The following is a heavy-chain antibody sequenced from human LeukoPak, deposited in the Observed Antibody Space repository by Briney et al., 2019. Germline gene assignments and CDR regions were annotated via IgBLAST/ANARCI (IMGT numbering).Heavy chain of an antibody. D-gene: IGHD4-11*01. CDR1: GYTFTSYG. CDR3: ARDLTLPYTEDAFDI. CDR2: ISAYNGNT. J-gene: IGHJ3*02. Sequence: GASVKVSCKASGYTFTSYGISWVRQAPGQGLEWMGWISAYNGNTNYAQKPQGRVTMTTDTSTSTAYMELRSLRSDDTAVYYCARDLTLPYTEDAFDIWGQGTMVTVSS. V-gene: IGHV1-18*01.